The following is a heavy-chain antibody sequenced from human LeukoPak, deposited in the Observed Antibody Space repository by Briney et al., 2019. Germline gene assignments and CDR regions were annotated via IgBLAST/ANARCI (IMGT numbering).Heavy chain of an antibody. V-gene: IGHV1-18*01. CDR2: ISAYNGNT. J-gene: IGHJ4*02. CDR3: ARVSREIAYYDFWSGYFRY. Sequence: ASVKVSCKASGYTFTSYGISWVRQAPGQGLEWMGWISAYNGNTNYAQKLQGRVTMTTDTSTSTAYMELRSLRSDDTAVYYCARVSREIAYYDFWSGYFRYWGQGTLVTVSS. CDR1: GYTFTSYG. D-gene: IGHD3-3*01.